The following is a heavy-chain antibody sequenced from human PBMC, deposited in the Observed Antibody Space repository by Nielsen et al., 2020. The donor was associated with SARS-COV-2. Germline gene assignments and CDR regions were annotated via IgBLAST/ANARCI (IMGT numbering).Heavy chain of an antibody. CDR2: ISTRSSST. J-gene: IGHJ4*02. D-gene: IGHD4-17*01. CDR1: GFIFSDYN. V-gene: IGHV3-48*04. CDR3: ARAHYGDYLRYFDY. Sequence: GESLKISCAASGFIFSDYNMNWVRQAPGKGLEWVSYISTRSSSTYYADFVKGRFTISRDNAKNSLYLQMNSLRAEDTAVYYCARAHYGDYLRYFDYWGQGTLVTVSS.